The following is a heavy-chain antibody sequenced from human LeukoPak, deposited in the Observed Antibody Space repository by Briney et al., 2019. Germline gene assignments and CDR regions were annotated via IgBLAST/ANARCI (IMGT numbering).Heavy chain of an antibody. CDR2: IKEDESDE. Sequence: PGGSLRLSCAASDFTFSFYWMTWVRQAPGKGLEWVAHIKEDESDEYYVDSVRGRFTASRDNAKNSVNLQMNSLRVEDTAVYYCARWRGRQSEFDYWGQGTLVTVSS. V-gene: IGHV3-7*01. D-gene: IGHD1-1*01. CDR3: ARWRGRQSEFDY. J-gene: IGHJ4*02. CDR1: DFTFSFYW.